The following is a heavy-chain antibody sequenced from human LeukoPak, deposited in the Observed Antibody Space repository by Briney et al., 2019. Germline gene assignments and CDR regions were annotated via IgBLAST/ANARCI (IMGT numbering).Heavy chain of an antibody. V-gene: IGHV3-33*01. CDR2: IWYDGSNI. D-gene: IGHD3-22*01. J-gene: IGHJ4*02. Sequence: GRSLRLSCAASGFTFSSYGMHWVRQAPGKGLEWLAVIWYDGSNIYYAEPVKGRFAISRDNSKNTLYLQINSLRAEDTAVYYCARARNDYDTSSFSALDYWGQGTLVSVSS. CDR3: ARARNDYDTSSFSALDY. CDR1: GFTFSSYG.